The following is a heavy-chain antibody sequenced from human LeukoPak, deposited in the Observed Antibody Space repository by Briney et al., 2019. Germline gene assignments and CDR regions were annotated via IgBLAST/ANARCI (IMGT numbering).Heavy chain of an antibody. D-gene: IGHD3-10*01. CDR3: ARVPTMVRGVNHWFDP. Sequence: ASVKVSCKASGYTFTSYDINWVRQATGQGLEWMGWMNPNSGNTGYAQKFQGRVTMTRNTSISTAYMELSSLRSEDTAVYYCARVPTMVRGVNHWFDPWGQGTLVTVSS. CDR2: MNPNSGNT. CDR1: GYTFTSYD. V-gene: IGHV1-8*01. J-gene: IGHJ5*02.